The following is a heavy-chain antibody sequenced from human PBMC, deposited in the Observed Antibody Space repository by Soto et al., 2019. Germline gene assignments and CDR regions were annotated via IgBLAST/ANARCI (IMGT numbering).Heavy chain of an antibody. V-gene: IGHV4-30-2*01. CDR3: ARIPSP. D-gene: IGHD2-21*01. Sequence: PSETLSLTCAVSGGSISSGGYSWSWIRQPPGKGLEWIGYIYHSGSTYYNSSLKSRVTISVDRSKNQFSLKLSSVTAADTAVYYCARIPSPWGQGTLVTV. CDR2: IYHSGST. J-gene: IGHJ5*02. CDR1: GGSISSGGYS.